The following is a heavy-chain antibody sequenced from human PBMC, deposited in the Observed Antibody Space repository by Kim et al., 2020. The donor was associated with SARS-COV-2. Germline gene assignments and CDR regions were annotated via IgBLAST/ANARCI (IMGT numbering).Heavy chain of an antibody. CDR3: ASAGTSQTGSYY. Sequence: GGSLRLSCAASGFTLGGYSIIWVRQAPGKGLRWVSSVGTTDSYIYYADSVRGRFTISRDNTRNSLYLHMSSLTDDDTAVYYCASAGTSQTGSYY. V-gene: IGHV3-21*01. D-gene: IGHD1-26*01. CDR1: GFTLGGYS. J-gene: IGHJ6*01. CDR2: VGTTDSYI.